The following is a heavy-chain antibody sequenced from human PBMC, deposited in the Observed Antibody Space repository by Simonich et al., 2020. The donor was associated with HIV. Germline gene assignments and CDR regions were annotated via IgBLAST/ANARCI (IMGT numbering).Heavy chain of an antibody. CDR2: ISYDGSNK. CDR3: ASGGSISSVWADDY. CDR1: GFTFSSYA. D-gene: IGHD3-16*01. J-gene: IGHJ4*02. V-gene: IGHV3-30*07. Sequence: QVQLVESGGGVVQPGRSLRLSCAASGFTFSSYAMHWVRRAPGKGLDWVAVISYDGSNKYYADSVKGRFTISRDNSKNTLYLQMNDLRAEDTAVYYCASGGSISSVWADDYWGQGTLVTVSS.